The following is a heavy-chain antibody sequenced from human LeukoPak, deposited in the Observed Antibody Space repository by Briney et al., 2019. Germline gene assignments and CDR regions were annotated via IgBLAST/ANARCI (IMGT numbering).Heavy chain of an antibody. V-gene: IGHV3-21*01. J-gene: IGHJ3*02. CDR2: ISTSSSYI. Sequence: GGSLRLSCAASGFTFNRYNMNWVRRAPGKGLEWVSSISTSSSYIYYADSVKGRFTISRDNSKNTLYLQMNSLRAEDTAVYYCAKLPNYVWGSYRLIDAFDIWGQGTMVTVSS. D-gene: IGHD3-16*02. CDR3: AKLPNYVWGSYRLIDAFDI. CDR1: GFTFNRYN.